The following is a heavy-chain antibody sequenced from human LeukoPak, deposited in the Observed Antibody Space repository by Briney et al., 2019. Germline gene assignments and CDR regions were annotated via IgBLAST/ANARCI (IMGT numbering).Heavy chain of an antibody. D-gene: IGHD3-22*01. V-gene: IGHV1-46*01. J-gene: IGHJ4*02. CDR1: GYTFTSYY. CDR3: ARGTHGWSGISYYYDSSGYSYFDY. CDR2: INPSGGST. Sequence: ASVKVSCKASGYTFTSYYMHWVRQAPGQGLEWMGIINPSGGSTSYAQKFQGRVTMTRDTSTSTVYMELSSLRSEDTAVYYCARGTHGWSGISYYYDSSGYSYFDYWGQGTLVTVSS.